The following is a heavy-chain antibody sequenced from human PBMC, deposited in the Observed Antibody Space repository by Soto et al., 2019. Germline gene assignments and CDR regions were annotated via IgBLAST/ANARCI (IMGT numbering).Heavy chain of an antibody. CDR2: INHSGST. CDR3: ARGITTY. Sequence: SETLSLTCAVYGGSFSGYYWSWIRQPPGKGLEWIGEINHSGSTNYNPSLKSRVTISVDTSKNQFSLKLSSVTAADTAVYYCARGITTYWGQGTMVTVSS. CDR1: GGSFSGYY. V-gene: IGHV4-34*01. J-gene: IGHJ4*02. D-gene: IGHD1-20*01.